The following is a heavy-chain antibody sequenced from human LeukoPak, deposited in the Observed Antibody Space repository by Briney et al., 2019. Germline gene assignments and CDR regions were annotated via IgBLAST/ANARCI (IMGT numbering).Heavy chain of an antibody. Sequence: GGSLRLSCAASGFTVSSNYMSWVRQAPGKGLEWVSVIYSGGITYYADSVKGRFTISRDNSKNTLYLQMNSQRVEDTAVYYCARVVGIFWSGYYGGAFDIWGQGTMVTVSS. CDR1: GFTVSSNY. V-gene: IGHV3-53*01. CDR2: IYSGGIT. CDR3: ARVVGIFWSGYYGGAFDI. J-gene: IGHJ3*02. D-gene: IGHD3-3*01.